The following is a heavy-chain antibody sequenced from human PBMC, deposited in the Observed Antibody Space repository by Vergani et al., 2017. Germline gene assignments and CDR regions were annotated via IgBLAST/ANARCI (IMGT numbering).Heavy chain of an antibody. D-gene: IGHD6-13*01. CDR3: AKESYSSSWYFDY. Sequence: EVQLVESGGGLVKPGGSLRLSCAASGFTFSNAWMSWVRQAPGKGLEWVGRIKSKTDGGTTDYAAPVKGRFTISRDDSKNTLYLQMNSLRAEDTAVYYCAKESYSSSWYFDYWGQGTLVTVSS. V-gene: IGHV3-15*01. CDR1: GFTFSNAW. CDR2: IKSKTDGGTT. J-gene: IGHJ4*02.